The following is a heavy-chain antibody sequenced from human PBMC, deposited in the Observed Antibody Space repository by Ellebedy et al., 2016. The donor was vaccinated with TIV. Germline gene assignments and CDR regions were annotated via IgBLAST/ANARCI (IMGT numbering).Heavy chain of an antibody. CDR3: ARDPSFDDYGDFPRYFDL. V-gene: IGHV4-59*01. J-gene: IGHJ2*01. CDR1: GGSISSYY. Sequence: MPSETLSLTCTVSGGSISSYYWSWIRQPPGKGLEWIGYIYYSGSTNYNPSLKSRVTISVDTSKNQFSLKLSSVTAADTAVYYCARDPSFDDYGDFPRYFDLWGRGTLVTVSS. D-gene: IGHD4-17*01. CDR2: IYYSGST.